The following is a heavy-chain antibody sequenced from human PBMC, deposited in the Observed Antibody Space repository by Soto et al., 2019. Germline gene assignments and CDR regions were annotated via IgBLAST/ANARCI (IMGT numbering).Heavy chain of an antibody. Sequence: GASVKVSCKASGYTFTGYFIHWVRQAPGQGLEWMGWINPNSGGKNYAQRFQGRVTMTRDTSVTTAYMEVYSLRSDDTAVYYCARANSGDDDEFDYWGQGTLVTVSS. J-gene: IGHJ4*02. CDR3: ARANSGDDDEFDY. CDR2: INPNSGGK. CDR1: GYTFTGYF. D-gene: IGHD5-12*01. V-gene: IGHV1-2*02.